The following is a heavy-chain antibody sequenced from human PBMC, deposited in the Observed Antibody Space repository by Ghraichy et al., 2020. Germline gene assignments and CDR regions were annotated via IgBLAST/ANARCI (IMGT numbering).Heavy chain of an antibody. Sequence: ASVKVSCKASGYTFTNHGINWVRQAPGQGLERMGWISAYNGDTKYAQNLQGRVTMTTDTSTSTAYMDLRSLRSDDTAVYFCARVSVVPAAKSDYWGQGTLVTVSS. CDR3: ARVSVVPAAKSDY. V-gene: IGHV1-18*04. CDR2: ISAYNGDT. J-gene: IGHJ4*02. CDR1: GYTFTNHG. D-gene: IGHD2-2*01.